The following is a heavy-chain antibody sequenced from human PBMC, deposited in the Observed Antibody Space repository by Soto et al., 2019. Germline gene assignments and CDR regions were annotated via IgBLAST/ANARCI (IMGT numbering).Heavy chain of an antibody. CDR1: GFTVSNAW. J-gene: IGHJ4*02. CDR3: ITRDY. Sequence: EVQMVESGGGLVKPGGSLRLSCAVSGFTVSNAWMTWIRQAPGKGLEWVGHIRSKTDGGTTDYAAPVKGRFTISRDDSSNTLFLQMNSLKTEDTAVYYCITRDYWGQGTLVTVSP. CDR2: IRSKTDGGTT. V-gene: IGHV3-15*07.